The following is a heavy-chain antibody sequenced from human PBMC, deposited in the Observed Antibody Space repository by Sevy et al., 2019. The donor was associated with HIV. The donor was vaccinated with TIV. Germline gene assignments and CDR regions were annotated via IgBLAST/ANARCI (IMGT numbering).Heavy chain of an antibody. CDR2: ISSSSSDT. CDR3: ASSIAAAGYGYYYYYGMDV. D-gene: IGHD6-13*01. J-gene: IGHJ6*02. Sequence: GGSLRLSCAASGFTFSDYYMSWIRQAPGKGLEWVSYISSSSSDTNYADSVKGRFTISRDNAKNSLYLQMNSLRAEDTAVYYCASSIAAAGYGYYYYYGMDVWGQGTTVTVSS. V-gene: IGHV3-11*06. CDR1: GFTFSDYY.